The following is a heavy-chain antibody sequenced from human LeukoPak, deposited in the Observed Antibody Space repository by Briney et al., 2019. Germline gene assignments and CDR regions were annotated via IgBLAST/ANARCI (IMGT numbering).Heavy chain of an antibody. Sequence: SVKVSCKASGGTFSSYAISWVRQAPGQGLEWMGRIIPIFGTANYAQRFQGRVTITTDESTSTAYMELSSLRSEDTAVYYCARDQTRYYYDSSGYHNWFDPWGQGTLVTVSS. D-gene: IGHD3-22*01. J-gene: IGHJ5*02. CDR2: IIPIFGTA. V-gene: IGHV1-69*05. CDR1: GGTFSSYA. CDR3: ARDQTRYYYDSSGYHNWFDP.